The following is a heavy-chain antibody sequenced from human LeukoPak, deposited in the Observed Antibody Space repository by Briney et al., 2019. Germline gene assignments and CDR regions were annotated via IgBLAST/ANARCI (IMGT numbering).Heavy chain of an antibody. CDR3: ARVRSPGYFDY. CDR1: GFTFSSYW. J-gene: IGHJ4*02. V-gene: IGHV3-7*01. D-gene: IGHD3-16*02. Sequence: PGGSLRLSCAASGFTFSSYWMGWVRQAPGKGLEWVANIKQDGSEKYYVDSVKGRFTISRDNAKNSLYLQMNSLRAADTAVYYCARVRSPGYFDYWGQGTLVTVSS. CDR2: IKQDGSEK.